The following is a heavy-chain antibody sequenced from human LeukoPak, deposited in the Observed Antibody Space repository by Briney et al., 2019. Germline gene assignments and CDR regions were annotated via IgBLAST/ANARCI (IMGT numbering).Heavy chain of an antibody. V-gene: IGHV3-21*01. CDR2: ISSSSSYI. CDR3: ARYSGSLGDAFDI. D-gene: IGHD1-26*01. J-gene: IGHJ3*02. Sequence: PGGSLILSCAASGFTFSSYSMNWVRQAPGKGLEWVSSISSSSSYIYYADSVKGRFTISRDNAKNSLYLQMNSLRAEDTAVYYCARYSGSLGDAFDIWGQGTMVTVSS. CDR1: GFTFSSYS.